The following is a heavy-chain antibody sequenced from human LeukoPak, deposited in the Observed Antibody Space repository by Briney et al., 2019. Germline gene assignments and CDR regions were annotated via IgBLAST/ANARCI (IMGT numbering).Heavy chain of an antibody. Sequence: GASVKVSCKASGYTFTNYAMHWVRQAPGQRLEWMGWINAGNGNTKYSQKFQGRVTITRDTSASTVYMELSSLRSEDTAVYYCARGLGSGWYGDDYWGQGTLVTVSS. V-gene: IGHV1-3*01. CDR1: GYTFTNYA. CDR3: ARGLGSGWYGDDY. CDR2: INAGNGNT. D-gene: IGHD6-19*01. J-gene: IGHJ4*02.